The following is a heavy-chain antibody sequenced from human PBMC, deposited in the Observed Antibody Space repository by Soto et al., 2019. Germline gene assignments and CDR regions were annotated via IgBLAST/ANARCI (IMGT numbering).Heavy chain of an antibody. J-gene: IGHJ3*02. CDR3: AKDTSPDDYGEYDAFDI. CDR2: ISGSGGST. Sequence: GGSLRLSCAASGFTFSSYAMSWVRQAPGKGLEWVSAISGSGGSTYYADSVKGRFTISRDNSKNTLYLQMNSLRAEDTAVYYCAKDTSPDDYGEYDAFDIWGQGTMVTVSS. CDR1: GFTFSSYA. V-gene: IGHV3-23*01. D-gene: IGHD4-17*01.